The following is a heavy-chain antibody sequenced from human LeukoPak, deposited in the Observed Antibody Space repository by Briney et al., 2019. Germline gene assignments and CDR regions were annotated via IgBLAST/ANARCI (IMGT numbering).Heavy chain of an antibody. CDR3: AKDPQPAPRGAYFDF. CDR1: GFTFTTCA. Sequence: GGSLRLSCAASGFTFTTCAMNWVRQAPGKGLEWVSSIGETGGVTYYADSVKGRFTISRDNSKNTLYLQMNSLRAEDTAVYYCAKDPQPAPRGAYFDFWGQGTLVTVSS. J-gene: IGHJ4*02. CDR2: IGETGGVT. V-gene: IGHV3-23*01. D-gene: IGHD2-2*01.